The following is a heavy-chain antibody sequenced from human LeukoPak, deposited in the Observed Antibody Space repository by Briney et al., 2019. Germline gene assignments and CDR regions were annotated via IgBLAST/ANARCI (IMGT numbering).Heavy chain of an antibody. D-gene: IGHD6-13*01. CDR3: ARYLRAHSSSLFFDY. CDR1: GFTFSDYY. V-gene: IGHV3-11*01. J-gene: IGHJ4*02. CDR2: ISTSGSSK. Sequence: GGSLRLSCAASGFTFSDYYMSWIRQAPGKGLEWVSYISTSGSSKDYADSVKGRFTTSRDNAKNSLYLQMNGLRAEDTAVYYCARYLRAHSSSLFFDYWGQGTLVTVSS.